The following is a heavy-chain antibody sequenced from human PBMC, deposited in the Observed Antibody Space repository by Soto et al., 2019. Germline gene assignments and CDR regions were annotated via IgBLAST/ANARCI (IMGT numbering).Heavy chain of an antibody. CDR3: AEDAPRYSGFDFSQ. D-gene: IGHD5-12*01. J-gene: IGHJ4*02. Sequence: GGSLRLSCEASVFSLSTYGMHLVRQAPGEGLDWVAVISYDGSNKYHADSVRGRFTISRDNSRNTLYLQMNSLRLADTAVYYCAEDAPRYSGFDFSQWGEGTLVTVSS. CDR1: VFSLSTYG. CDR2: ISYDGSNK. V-gene: IGHV3-30*18.